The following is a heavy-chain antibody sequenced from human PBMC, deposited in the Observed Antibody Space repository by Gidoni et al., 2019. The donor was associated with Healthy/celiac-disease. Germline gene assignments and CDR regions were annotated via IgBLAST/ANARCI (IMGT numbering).Heavy chain of an antibody. Sequence: EVQLVESGGGLVKPGGSLRLSCDASGFTFSNSWMSWVRQAPGKGLEWVGRIKSKTDGGTTDYAAPVKGRFTISRDDSKNTLYLQMNSLKTEDTAVYYCTTDRGYGDIPNAFDIWGQGTMVTVSS. CDR1: GFTFSNSW. CDR3: TTDRGYGDIPNAFDI. J-gene: IGHJ3*02. V-gene: IGHV3-15*01. CDR2: IKSKTDGGTT. D-gene: IGHD4-17*01.